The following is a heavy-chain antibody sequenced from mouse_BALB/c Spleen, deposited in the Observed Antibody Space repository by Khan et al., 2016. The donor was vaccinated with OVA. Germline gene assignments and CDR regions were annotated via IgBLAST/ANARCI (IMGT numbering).Heavy chain of an antibody. CDR3: VRDGAYHRNDGWFAY. CDR1: GYTFTSYT. J-gene: IGHJ3*01. V-gene: IGHV1-4*01. D-gene: IGHD2-14*01. CDR2: INPSNSYT. Sequence: QVQLKQSGAELVRPGASLKMSCKASGYTFTSYTIHWIKQGPGQVLEWIGYINPSNSYTNYNQKFKDKATLTADKSSTTAYMQLSSLTSDDSAVYNGVRDGAYHRNDGWFAYWGQGTLVTVSA.